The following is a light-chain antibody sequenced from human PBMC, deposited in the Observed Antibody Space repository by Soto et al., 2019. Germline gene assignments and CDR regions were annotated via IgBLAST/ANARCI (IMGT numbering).Light chain of an antibody. CDR1: QSVSSN. Sequence: EIVMTQSPATLSVSPGERATLSCRASQSVSSNLAWYQQKPGQAPRLLIYGASTRATGIPARFSGSGSGTEFTLTISSLQSEDFAIFYCQQYHNWPPVTFGGGIKVEIK. V-gene: IGKV3-15*01. CDR3: QQYHNWPPVT. J-gene: IGKJ4*01. CDR2: GAS.